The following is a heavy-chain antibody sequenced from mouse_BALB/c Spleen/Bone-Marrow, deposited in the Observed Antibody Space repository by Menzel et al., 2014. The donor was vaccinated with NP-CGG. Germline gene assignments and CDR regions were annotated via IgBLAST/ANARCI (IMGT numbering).Heavy chain of an antibody. CDR1: GFTFSSFG. CDR3: ASDHDYFDY. V-gene: IGHV5-17*02. Sequence: EVMLVESGGGLVQPGGSRKLSCAASGFTFSSFGMHWVRQAPEKGLEWVAYISSGSSTIYYADTVKGRFTISRDNPKNTLFLQMTSLRSEDTAMYYCASDHDYFDYWGQGTTLTVSS. J-gene: IGHJ2*01. CDR2: ISSGSSTI.